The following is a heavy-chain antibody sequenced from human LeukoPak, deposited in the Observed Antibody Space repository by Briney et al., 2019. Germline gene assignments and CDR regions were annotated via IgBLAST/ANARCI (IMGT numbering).Heavy chain of an antibody. CDR3: ASQGGAAGNPNRRFDP. CDR1: GYTFTGYY. D-gene: IGHD6-13*01. CDR2: INPNSGGT. V-gene: IGHV1-2*02. J-gene: IGHJ5*02. Sequence: ASVKVSCKASGYTFTGYYMHWVRQAPGQGLEWMGWINPNSGGTNYAQKFQGRVTMTRDTSISTAYMELSRLRSDDTAVYYCASQGGAAGNPNRRFDPWGQGTLVTVSS.